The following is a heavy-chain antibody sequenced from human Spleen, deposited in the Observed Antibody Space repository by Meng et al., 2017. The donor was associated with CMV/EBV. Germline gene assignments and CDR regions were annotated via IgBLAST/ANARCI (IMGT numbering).Heavy chain of an antibody. D-gene: IGHD3-22*01. CDR1: GYTFTSYY. CDR2: INPSGGST. V-gene: IGHV1-46*01. J-gene: IGHJ1*01. CDR3: ARDSSGYYPLLD. Sequence: SCKASGYTFTSYYMHWVRQAPGQGLEWMGIINPSGGSTSYAQKFQGRVTMTRDTSTSTVYMELSSLRSEDTAVYYCARDSSGYYPLLDWGQGTLVTVSS.